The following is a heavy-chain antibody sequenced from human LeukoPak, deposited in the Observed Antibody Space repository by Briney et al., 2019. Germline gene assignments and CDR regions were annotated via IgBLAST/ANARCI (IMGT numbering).Heavy chain of an antibody. D-gene: IGHD3-22*01. CDR3: AKDSMIVVVYYFDY. CDR2: ISGSGGST. J-gene: IGHJ4*02. CDR1: GFTFSSYA. Sequence: GGSLRLSCAASGFTFSSYAMSWVRQAPGKGLEWVSAISGSGGSTYYADSVKGRFTISRDNFKNTLYLQMNSLRAEDTAVYYCAKDSMIVVVYYFDYWGQGTLVTVSS. V-gene: IGHV3-23*01.